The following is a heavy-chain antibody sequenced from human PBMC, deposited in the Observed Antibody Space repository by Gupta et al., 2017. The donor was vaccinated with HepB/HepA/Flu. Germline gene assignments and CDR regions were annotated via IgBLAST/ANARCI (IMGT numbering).Heavy chain of an antibody. CDR2: ISGSGYIT. CDR1: GLTFCDYG. J-gene: IGHJ4*02. CDR3: AKHQYTFGPLDY. Sequence: EVRLLESGGGLVQPGESLRLSCAASGLTFCDYGVSWVRQAPGKGVEWVSAISGSGYITYYADFVKGRFTISSDNSKNTLYLQMTGLRAEDTALYYCAKHQYTFGPLDYWGQGILVSVSS. V-gene: IGHV3-23*01. D-gene: IGHD5-18*01.